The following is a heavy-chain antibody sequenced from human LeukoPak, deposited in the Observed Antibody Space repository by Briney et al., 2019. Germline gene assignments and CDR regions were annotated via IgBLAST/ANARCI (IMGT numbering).Heavy chain of an antibody. CDR1: EFTLSRHA. D-gene: IGHD6-13*01. CDR2: IGGTSDST. CDR3: AKSAVGTRYFDY. V-gene: IGHV3-23*01. J-gene: IGHJ4*02. Sequence: PGGSLRLSCAGSEFTLSRHAMSWVRQAPGKGLEWVSSIGGTSDSTFYADSVKGRFTISRDNSKNTLYLQMNNLRAEDTAVYYCAKSAVGTRYFDYWGQGTLVTVSS.